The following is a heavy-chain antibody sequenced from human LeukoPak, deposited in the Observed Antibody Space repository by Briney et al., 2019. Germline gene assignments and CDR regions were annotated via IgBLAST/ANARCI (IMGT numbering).Heavy chain of an antibody. D-gene: IGHD3-16*01. CDR3: AKDRGDYKEY. V-gene: IGHV3-23*01. Sequence: GGSLRLSCAASGVTFSNHAMSWVRQAPGKGLEWVSTITGSGSTTFYADSVKGRFTISRDNSKNTLYLQMNSLRAEDTAVYYCAKDRGDYKEYWGQGSLVTVSS. CDR1: GVTFSNHA. J-gene: IGHJ4*02. CDR2: ITGSGSTT.